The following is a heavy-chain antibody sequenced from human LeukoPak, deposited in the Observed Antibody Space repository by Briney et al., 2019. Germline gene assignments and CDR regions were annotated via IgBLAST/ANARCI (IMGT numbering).Heavy chain of an antibody. V-gene: IGHV1-18*01. Sequence: GASVTVSCKASGYTFTSYGISWVRQAPGQGLEWMGWISAYNGNTNYAQKLQGRVTITTDESTSTAYMELSSLRSEDTAVYYCAREPDYYDSSGYYYYWGQGTLVTVSS. J-gene: IGHJ4*02. D-gene: IGHD3-22*01. CDR1: GYTFTSYG. CDR2: ISAYNGNT. CDR3: AREPDYYDSSGYYYY.